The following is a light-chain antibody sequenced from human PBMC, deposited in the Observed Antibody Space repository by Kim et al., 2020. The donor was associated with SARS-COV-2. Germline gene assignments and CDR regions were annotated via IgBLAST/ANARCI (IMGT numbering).Light chain of an antibody. CDR1: GGSIATNY. Sequence: NFMLTQPHSVSESPGKTVTISCTRTGGSIATNYVHWYQLRPGSAPTIVIYEDHQRPSGVPERFSGSIDPSSNSASLTISGLETEDEADYYCQSYGATIRVFGGGTKVTVL. J-gene: IGLJ3*02. CDR3: QSYGATIRV. CDR2: EDH. V-gene: IGLV6-57*04.